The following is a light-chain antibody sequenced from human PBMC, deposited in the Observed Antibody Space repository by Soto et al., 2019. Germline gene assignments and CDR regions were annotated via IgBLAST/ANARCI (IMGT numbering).Light chain of an antibody. V-gene: IGKV3-20*01. CDR2: GAS. Sequence: EIVLAQSPDTLSLSPGERATLSCRASQSVSTDFLAWYQQQPGQAPWLLIYGASNRAGGLPDRFSGSGSGTDFTLTISRLEPEDFAVYYCQQYGSSPRTFGQGTKVEI. J-gene: IGKJ1*01. CDR3: QQYGSSPRT. CDR1: QSVSTDF.